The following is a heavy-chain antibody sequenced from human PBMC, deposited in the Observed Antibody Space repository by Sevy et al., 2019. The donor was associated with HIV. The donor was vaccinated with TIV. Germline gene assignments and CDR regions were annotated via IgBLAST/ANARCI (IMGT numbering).Heavy chain of an antibody. D-gene: IGHD6-13*01. V-gene: IGHV4-34*01. J-gene: IGHJ4*01. CDR1: GGSFSGYY. CDR2: INHSGST. Sequence: SETLSLTCAVYGGSFSGYYWSWIRQPPGKGLEWIGEINHSGSTNYNPSLKSRVTISVDTSKNQFSLKLSSVTAADTAVYYCARAPGYSSSWYMYWGRGTLVTVSS. CDR3: ARAPGYSSSWYMY.